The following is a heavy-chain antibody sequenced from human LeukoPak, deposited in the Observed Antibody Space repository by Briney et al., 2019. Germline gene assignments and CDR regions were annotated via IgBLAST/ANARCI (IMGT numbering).Heavy chain of an antibody. CDR1: GFTFTSSA. CDR3: AAGYYYGSGSYSVDY. Sequence: ASVKVSCKASGFTFTSSATQWVRQARGQRLEWIGWIVVGSGNTNYAQKFQERVTITRDMSTSTAYMELSSLRSEDTAVYYCAAGYYYGSGSYSVDYWGQGTLVTVSS. D-gene: IGHD3-10*01. V-gene: IGHV1-58*02. J-gene: IGHJ4*02. CDR2: IVVGSGNT.